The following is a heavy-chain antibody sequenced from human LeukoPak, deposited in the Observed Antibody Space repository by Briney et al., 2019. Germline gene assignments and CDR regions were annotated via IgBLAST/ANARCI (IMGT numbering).Heavy chain of an antibody. CDR2: INHSGGT. Sequence: SETLSLTCAAYGGSFSGYYWSWIRQPPGKGLEWIGEINHSGGTNYNPSLKSRVTISVDTSKNQFSLKLSSVTAADTAVYYCASVRVPAARVFDPWGQGTLVTVSS. J-gene: IGHJ5*02. D-gene: IGHD2-2*01. CDR3: ASVRVPAARVFDP. V-gene: IGHV4-34*01. CDR1: GGSFSGYY.